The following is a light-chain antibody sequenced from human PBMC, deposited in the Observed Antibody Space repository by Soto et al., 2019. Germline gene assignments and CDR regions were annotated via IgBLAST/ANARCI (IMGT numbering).Light chain of an antibody. V-gene: IGKV3-15*01. CDR1: QSLRSS. Sequence: VMTQSPATLSVSPVERATLSCRASQSLRSSLAWYQQKPGQAPRLLIYGASTRATGIPARFSGSGSGTEFTLTISSLQSEDFAVYYCQQYNNWPWTFGQGTKVDIK. CDR3: QQYNNWPWT. J-gene: IGKJ1*01. CDR2: GAS.